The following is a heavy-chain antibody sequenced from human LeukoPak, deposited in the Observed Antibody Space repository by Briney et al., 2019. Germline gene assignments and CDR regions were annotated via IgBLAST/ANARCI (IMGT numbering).Heavy chain of an antibody. Sequence: GGSLRLSCTASGFTFGDYAMSWVRQAPGKGLEWVGFIRSKAYGGTTEYAASVKGRFTISRDDSKSIAYLQMNSLKTEDTAVYYCTRTGGRYDFWSGYFDYWGQGTLVTVS. J-gene: IGHJ4*02. CDR2: IRSKAYGGTT. V-gene: IGHV3-49*04. CDR3: TRTGGRYDFWSGYFDY. D-gene: IGHD3-3*01. CDR1: GFTFGDYA.